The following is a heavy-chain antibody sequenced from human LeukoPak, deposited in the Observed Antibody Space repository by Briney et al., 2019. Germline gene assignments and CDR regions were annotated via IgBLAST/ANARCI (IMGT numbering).Heavy chain of an antibody. CDR1: GGSIRSYY. CDR3: ARGRTRGYYDSSGYYWYFDY. CDR2: IYTSGST. Sequence: SETLSLTCTDSGGSIRSYYWSWIRQPAGKGLEWIGRIYTSGSTNYNPSLKSRVTMSVDTSKNQFSLKLSSVTAADTAVYYCARGRTRGYYDSSGYYWYFDYWGQGTLVTVSS. J-gene: IGHJ4*02. D-gene: IGHD3-22*01. V-gene: IGHV4-4*07.